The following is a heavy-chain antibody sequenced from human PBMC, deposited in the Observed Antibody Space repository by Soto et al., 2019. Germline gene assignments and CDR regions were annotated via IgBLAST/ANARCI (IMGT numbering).Heavy chain of an antibody. J-gene: IGHJ6*03. D-gene: IGHD6-6*01. Sequence: EVQLAESGGGLAQPGGSLRLSCAASGFTLSGYAMDWVRRAPGKGLEYVSGISSNGVGTYYANSVQGKFTISRDNSKNTVYLQMGSLRPEDMAVYYCARRARADFYYMDVWGKGTTVTLSS. CDR1: GFTLSGYA. V-gene: IGHV3-64*01. CDR3: ARRARADFYYMDV. CDR2: ISSNGVGT.